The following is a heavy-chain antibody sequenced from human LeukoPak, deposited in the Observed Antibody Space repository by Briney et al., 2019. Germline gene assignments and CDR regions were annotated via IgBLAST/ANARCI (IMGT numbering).Heavy chain of an antibody. CDR1: GDSISNYY. Sequence: SETLSLTCTVSGDSISNYYWSWIRQPAGKGLEWIGRIYTSGSTNYNPSLKSRVTISVDTSKNQFSLKLSSVTAADTAVYYCARDLTAGSKGDYWGQGTLVTVSS. CDR2: IYTSGST. V-gene: IGHV4-4*07. CDR3: ARDLTAGSKGDY. D-gene: IGHD6-13*01. J-gene: IGHJ4*02.